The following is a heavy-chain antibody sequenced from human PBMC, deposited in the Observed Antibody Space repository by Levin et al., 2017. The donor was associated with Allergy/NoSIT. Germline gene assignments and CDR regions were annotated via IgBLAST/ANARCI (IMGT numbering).Heavy chain of an antibody. D-gene: IGHD6-19*01. Sequence: SETLSLTCAVYGGSFSGYYWSWIRQPPGKGLEWIGEINQSGNTNYNPSLKSRVTISVDTSKNQFSLKLTSVTAADTAVYYCARGRGGYRGGWNIQHWGQGTLVTVSS. CDR2: INQSGNT. CDR3: ARGRGGYRGGWNIQH. CDR1: GGSFSGYY. V-gene: IGHV4-34*01. J-gene: IGHJ1*01.